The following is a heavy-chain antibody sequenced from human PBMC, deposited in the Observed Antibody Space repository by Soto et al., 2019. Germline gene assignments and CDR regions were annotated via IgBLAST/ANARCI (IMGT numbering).Heavy chain of an antibody. J-gene: IGHJ4*02. CDR2: ISSSSSTI. CDR1: GSTFSSYS. CDR3: ARDLYAGFEY. D-gene: IGHD6-13*01. Sequence: GGPLRLSCAAFGSTFSSYSMNWVRQAPGKGLEWVSYISSSSSTIYYADSVKGRFTISRDNAKNSLYLQMNSLRDEDTAAFSSARDLYAGFEYWGQGTLVTVSS. V-gene: IGHV3-48*02.